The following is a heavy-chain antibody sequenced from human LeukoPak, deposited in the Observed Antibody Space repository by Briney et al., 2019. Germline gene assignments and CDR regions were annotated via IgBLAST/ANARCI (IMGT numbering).Heavy chain of an antibody. Sequence: PSETLSLTCTVSGGSISSGDYYWSWIRQHPGKGLEWIGYVYYSGSTYYNPPLKGRVTISVDTSKNQFSLKLSSVTAADTAVYYCARGGQLGIAVDYWGQGTLVTVSS. CDR2: VYYSGST. CDR1: GGSISSGDYY. J-gene: IGHJ4*02. CDR3: ARGGQLGIAVDY. V-gene: IGHV4-31*03. D-gene: IGHD7-27*01.